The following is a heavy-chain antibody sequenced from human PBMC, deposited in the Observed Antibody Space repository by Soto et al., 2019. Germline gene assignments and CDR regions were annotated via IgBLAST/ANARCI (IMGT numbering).Heavy chain of an antibody. J-gene: IGHJ6*02. CDR3: ARAGGWNNYCGLDI. CDR1: GGSFSGFY. CDR2: VSHNGST. Sequence: QVQLQQWGAGLLKPSETLSLTCALYGGSFSGFYWSWIRQPPGKGLEWIGEVSHNGSTNYTASLKSRVTISLDTSKNQFYLKLSSVTAADTAICYCARAGGWNNYCGLDIWGQGTTVTVSS. V-gene: IGHV4-34*01. D-gene: IGHD1-1*01.